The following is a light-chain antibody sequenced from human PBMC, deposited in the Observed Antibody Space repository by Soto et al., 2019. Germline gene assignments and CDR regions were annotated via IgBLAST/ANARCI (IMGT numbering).Light chain of an antibody. CDR2: EVT. V-gene: IGLV2-14*01. Sequence: QSVLTQPASVSGSPGQSITISCTGTSSDVGGHNFVSWYQHHPGKAPKLMIYEVTHRPSGISDRFSGSKSGNTASLTISGLQAEDEADYYCNSFTGAFTWVFGGGTKLTVL. J-gene: IGLJ3*02. CDR1: SSDVGGHNF. CDR3: NSFTGAFTWV.